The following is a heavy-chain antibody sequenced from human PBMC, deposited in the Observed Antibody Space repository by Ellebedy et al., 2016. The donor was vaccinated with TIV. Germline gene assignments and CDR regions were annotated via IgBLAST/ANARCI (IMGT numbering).Heavy chain of an antibody. J-gene: IGHJ4*02. CDR1: GYTLTELS. D-gene: IGHD5-24*01. CDR2: FDPEDGET. CDR3: ATLRWRRPGLRFDY. Sequence: ASVKVSXXVSGYTLTELSMHWVRQAPGKGLEWMGGFDPEDGETIYAQKFQGRVTMTEDTSTDTAYMELSSLRSEDTAVYYCATLRWRRPGLRFDYWGQGTLVTVSS. V-gene: IGHV1-24*01.